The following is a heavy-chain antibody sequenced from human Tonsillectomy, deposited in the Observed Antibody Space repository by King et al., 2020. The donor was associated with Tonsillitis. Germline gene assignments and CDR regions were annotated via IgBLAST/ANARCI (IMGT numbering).Heavy chain of an antibody. CDR2: IYYSGST. D-gene: IGHD2-15*01. CDR3: ARHDYCSGGSCLWFDY. Sequence: QLQESGPGLVKPSETLSLTCTVSGGSISSSSYYWGWIRQPPGKGLEWIGSIYYSGSTYYNPSLKSRVTISVDTSKNQFSLKLSSVTAADTAVNYCARHDYCSGGSCLWFDYWGQGTLVTVSS. V-gene: IGHV4-39*01. CDR1: GGSISSSSYY. J-gene: IGHJ4*02.